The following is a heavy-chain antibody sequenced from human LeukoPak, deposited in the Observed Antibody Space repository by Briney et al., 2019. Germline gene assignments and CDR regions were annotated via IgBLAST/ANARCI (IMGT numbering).Heavy chain of an antibody. J-gene: IGHJ4*02. CDR1: GFTFSSYA. CDR2: ISGSGGST. D-gene: IGHD1-7*01. CDR3: ANGRRTGTPPN. Sequence: EAGRSLRPSCAAYGFTFSSYAMGSVRQAAGRGLEWVSAISGSGGSTYYADSVKGRFTISRDNSKNTLYLQMNSLSAEDTAVYYCANGRRTGTPPNWGQGTLVTVSS. V-gene: IGHV3-23*01.